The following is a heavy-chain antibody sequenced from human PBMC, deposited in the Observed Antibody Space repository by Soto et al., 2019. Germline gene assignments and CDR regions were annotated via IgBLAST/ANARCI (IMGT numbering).Heavy chain of an antibody. CDR2: IRSKANSYAT. Sequence: GGSLRLSCAASGFTFSGSAMHWVRRASGKGLEWVGRIRSKANSYATAYAASVKGRFTISRDDSKNTAYLQMNSLKTEDTAVYYCTITPGIAAAGTGYWGQGTLVTVSS. V-gene: IGHV3-73*01. D-gene: IGHD6-13*01. CDR3: TITPGIAAAGTGY. CDR1: GFTFSGSA. J-gene: IGHJ4*02.